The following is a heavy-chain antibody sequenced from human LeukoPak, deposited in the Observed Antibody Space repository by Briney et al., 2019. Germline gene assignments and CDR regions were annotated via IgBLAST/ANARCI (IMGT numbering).Heavy chain of an antibody. CDR2: IRVKAHNYET. CDR3: AALRPFDY. V-gene: IGHV3-73*01. D-gene: IGHD3-16*01. CDR1: GFTFTTYW. J-gene: IGHJ4*02. Sequence: GGSLRLSCAASGFTFTTYWMSWVRQASGKGLEWIGRIRVKAHNYETVYAVSMKGRFTISRDDSKNTAYLQMTSLKPEDTAVYYCAALRPFDYWGQGTLVTVSS.